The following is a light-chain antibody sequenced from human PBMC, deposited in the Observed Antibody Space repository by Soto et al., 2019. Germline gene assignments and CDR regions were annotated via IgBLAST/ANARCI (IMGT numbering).Light chain of an antibody. J-gene: IGLJ1*01. CDR2: EGS. Sequence: QSVLTQPASVSGSPGQSITISCTGTSIDVGSYNLVSWYQQHPVKAPKLMIYEGSKRPSGVSNRFSGSKSGNTASLTISGLQAEDEADYYCCSYAGSFYVFGTGTKVTVL. CDR1: SIDVGSYNL. V-gene: IGLV2-23*01. CDR3: CSYAGSFYV.